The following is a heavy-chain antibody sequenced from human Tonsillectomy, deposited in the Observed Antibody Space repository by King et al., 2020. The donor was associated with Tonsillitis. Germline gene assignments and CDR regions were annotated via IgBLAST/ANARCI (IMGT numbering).Heavy chain of an antibody. J-gene: IGHJ4*02. CDR2: IYHNGGT. CDR3: ARRGYDSSGYYFDF. D-gene: IGHD3-22*01. Sequence: QLQESGPGLVKPSETLSLTCAVSGYSISSGYYWGWIRQPTGKGLEWIGTIYHNGGTSYNPSLKSRVTISVETSKNHFSLKLNSVTATDTAVYYCARRGYDSSGYYFDFWGQGTLVTVSS. V-gene: IGHV4-38-2*01. CDR1: GYSISSGYY.